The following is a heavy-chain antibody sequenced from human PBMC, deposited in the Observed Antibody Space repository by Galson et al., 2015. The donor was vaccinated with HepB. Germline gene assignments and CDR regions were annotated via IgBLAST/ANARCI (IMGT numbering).Heavy chain of an antibody. J-gene: IGHJ4*02. D-gene: IGHD5-18*01. Sequence: SVKVSCKASGYAFTSYYMHWVRQAPGQGLEWMGIINPSGGSTSYAQKFQGRVTMTRDTSTSTVYMELSSLRSEDTAVYYCARDSAYSYGFGPFDYWGQGTLVTVSS. CDR1: GYAFTSYY. CDR3: ARDSAYSYGFGPFDY. CDR2: INPSGGST. V-gene: IGHV1-46*01.